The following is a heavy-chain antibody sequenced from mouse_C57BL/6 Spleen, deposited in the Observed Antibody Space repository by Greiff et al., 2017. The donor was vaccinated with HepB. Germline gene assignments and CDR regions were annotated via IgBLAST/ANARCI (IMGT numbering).Heavy chain of an antibody. CDR2: ISSGSSTI. CDR3: ARAGNWHYFDY. J-gene: IGHJ2*01. Sequence: EVKVEESGGGLVKPGGSLKLSCAASGFTFSDYGMHWVRQAPEKGLEWVAYISSGSSTIYYADTVKGRVTISRDNAKNTLFLQMTSLRSEDTAMYYCARAGNWHYFDYWGQGTTLTVSS. CDR1: GFTFSDYG. V-gene: IGHV5-17*01. D-gene: IGHD4-1*02.